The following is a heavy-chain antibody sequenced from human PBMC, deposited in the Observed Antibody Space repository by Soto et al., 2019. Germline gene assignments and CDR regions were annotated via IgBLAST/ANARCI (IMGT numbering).Heavy chain of an antibody. CDR1: GGSISSSFYY. CDR3: ARLHYYDSSSPQYYFDF. V-gene: IGHV4-31*03. J-gene: IGHJ4*02. Sequence: TSETLSLTCTVSGGSISSSFYYWGWIRQHPGKGLEWIGYIYYTGSTYYNPSLKSRLSISVDTSKNHFSLKLRSVTAADTAVYYCARLHYYDSSSPQYYFDFWGQGTLVTVSS. D-gene: IGHD3-22*01. CDR2: IYYTGST.